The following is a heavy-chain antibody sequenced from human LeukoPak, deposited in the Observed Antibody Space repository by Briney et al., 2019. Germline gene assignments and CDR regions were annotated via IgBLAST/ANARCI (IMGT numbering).Heavy chain of an antibody. D-gene: IGHD4-17*01. J-gene: IGHJ4*02. Sequence: SETLSLTCAVYGGSFSGYYWSWIRQPPGKGLEWIGEINHSGSTNYNPSLKSRVTISVDTSKNQFSLKLSSVTAADTAVYYCAKGPGPSITSVTHFDSWGQGTLVTVSS. CDR1: GGSFSGYY. CDR3: AKGPGPSITSVTHFDS. V-gene: IGHV4-34*01. CDR2: INHSGST.